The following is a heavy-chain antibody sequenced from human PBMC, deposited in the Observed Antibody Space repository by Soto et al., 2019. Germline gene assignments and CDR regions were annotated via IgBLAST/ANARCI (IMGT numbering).Heavy chain of an antibody. V-gene: IGHV3-7*01. CDR2: IKQDGGEK. CDR3: AREQYYRSGRLFDD. Sequence: EVQLVESGGDLVHPGASLRLSCAGSGVTFSSYWMPWVRQAPGKGLEWVANIKQDGGEKGDVDSVKGRFTISRDNAQNPLYLQMNSLRVEDTAVYYCAREQYYRSGRLFDDWGQGTLVTVSS. J-gene: IGHJ4*02. D-gene: IGHD3-10*01. CDR1: GVTFSSYW.